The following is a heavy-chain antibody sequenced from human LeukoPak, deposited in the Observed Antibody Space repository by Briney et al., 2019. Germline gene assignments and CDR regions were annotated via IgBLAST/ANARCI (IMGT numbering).Heavy chain of an antibody. D-gene: IGHD3-22*01. J-gene: IGHJ4*02. Sequence: PGGSLRLSCAASGFTFDSNYLSWVRQAPGKGLEWASTIYTGGNTYYAASVKGRFTISRDFSKNTVFLHMNSLRAEDTAMYYCARGDDSGYYDYFDYWGQGALVTVSS. V-gene: IGHV3-53*01. CDR1: GFTFDSNY. CDR2: IYTGGNT. CDR3: ARGDDSGYYDYFDY.